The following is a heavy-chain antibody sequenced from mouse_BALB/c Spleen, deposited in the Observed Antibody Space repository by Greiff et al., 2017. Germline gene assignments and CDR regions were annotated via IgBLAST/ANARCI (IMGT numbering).Heavy chain of an antibody. Sequence: VQLQQSGPELVKPGASVKMSCKASGYTFTSYVMHWVKQKPGQGLEWIGYINPYNDGTKYNEKFKGKATLTSDKSSSTAYMELSSLTSEDSAVYYCARTLYYGSSPRAMDYWGQGTSVTVSS. CDR2: INPYNDGT. J-gene: IGHJ4*01. CDR1: GYTFTSYV. D-gene: IGHD1-1*01. V-gene: IGHV1-14*01. CDR3: ARTLYYGSSPRAMDY.